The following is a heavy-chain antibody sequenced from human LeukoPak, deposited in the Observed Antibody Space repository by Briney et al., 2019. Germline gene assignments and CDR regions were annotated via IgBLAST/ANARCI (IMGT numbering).Heavy chain of an antibody. CDR2: ISSSGSTI. D-gene: IGHD3-16*01. CDR1: GFTFSSYE. J-gene: IGHJ4*02. CDR3: AKDYGTLGGVMDY. Sequence: GGSLRLSCAASGFTFSSYEMNWVRQAPGKGLEWVSYISSSGSTIYYADSVKGRFTISRDNAKNTLYLQMNSLRAEDTAVYYCAKDYGTLGGVMDYWGQGTLVTVSS. V-gene: IGHV3-48*03.